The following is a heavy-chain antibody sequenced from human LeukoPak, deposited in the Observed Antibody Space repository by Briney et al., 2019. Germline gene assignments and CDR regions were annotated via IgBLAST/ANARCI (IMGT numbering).Heavy chain of an antibody. V-gene: IGHV1-69*05. CDR3: AGALFYAGPFDI. Sequence: GASVKVSCKASGGTLKHYSISWERQAPGQGLEWMGMVIPLFGNTHYAQKFQGRITITTDESTNTAFMKLNSLRYEDTAVFYCAGALFYAGPFDIWGQGTLLTVSS. CDR2: VIPLFGNT. CDR1: GGTLKHYS. J-gene: IGHJ4*02. D-gene: IGHD3-16*01.